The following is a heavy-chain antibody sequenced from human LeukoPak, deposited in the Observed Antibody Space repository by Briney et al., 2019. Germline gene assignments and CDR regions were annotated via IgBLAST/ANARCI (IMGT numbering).Heavy chain of an antibody. J-gene: IGHJ5*02. D-gene: IGHD2-15*01. CDR3: AKHSSYNWFDP. CDR1: GYSFTRKW. V-gene: IGHV5-51*01. CDR2: IYPGDSDT. Sequence: GESLKISCKGSGYSFTRKWIGWVRQMPGKGLEWMAIIYPGDSDTRYSPSFQGQVTISADKSINTAYLQWGSLKASDTAMYYCAKHSSYNWFDPWGQGTLVTVSS.